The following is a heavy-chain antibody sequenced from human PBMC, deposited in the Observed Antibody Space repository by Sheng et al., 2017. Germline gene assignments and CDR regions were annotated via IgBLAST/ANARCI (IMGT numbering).Heavy chain of an antibody. J-gene: IGHJ5*02. Sequence: QVQLVQSGAEVKKPGSSVKVSCKASGGTFSSYTISWVRQAPGQGLEWMGRIIPILGIANYAQKFQGRVTITADKSTSTAYMELSSLRSEDTAVYYCAVGVYYDSSGRNWFDPWGQGTLVTVSS. CDR1: GGTFSSYT. V-gene: IGHV1-69*02. CDR3: AVGVYYDSSGRNWFDP. D-gene: IGHD3-22*01. CDR2: IIPILGIA.